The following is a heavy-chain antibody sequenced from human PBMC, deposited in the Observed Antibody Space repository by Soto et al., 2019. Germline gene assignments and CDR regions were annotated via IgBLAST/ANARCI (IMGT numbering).Heavy chain of an antibody. CDR3: ARELPSFGRIAVGGGYYYYGMDV. J-gene: IGHJ6*02. CDR2: IIPILGIA. Sequence: QVQLVQSGAEVKKPGSSVKVSCKASGGTFSSYTISWVRQAPGQGLEWMGRIIPILGIANYAQKFQGRVTITADKSTSTACMELSSLRSEDTAGYYCARELPSFGRIAVGGGYYYYGMDVWGQGTTVTVSS. CDR1: GGTFSSYT. D-gene: IGHD6-19*01. V-gene: IGHV1-69*08.